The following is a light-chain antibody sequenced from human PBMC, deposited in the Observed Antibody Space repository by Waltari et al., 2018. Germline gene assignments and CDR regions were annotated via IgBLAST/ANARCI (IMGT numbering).Light chain of an antibody. CDR1: ALSTKY. CDR3: LSPDSGGTYWV. V-gene: IGLV3-16*01. Sequence: SHELTQPPSVSVSLGQMARISCSGEALSTKYGFWYQQKPGQSPVLIIYEDIERPSGTPERFSGSSSGTLVTLTISGVQAEDEADYYCLSPDSGGTYWVFGGGTKLTVL. CDR2: EDI. J-gene: IGLJ3*02.